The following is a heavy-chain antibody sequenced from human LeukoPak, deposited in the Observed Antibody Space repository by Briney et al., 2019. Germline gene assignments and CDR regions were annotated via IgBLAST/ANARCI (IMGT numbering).Heavy chain of an antibody. CDR1: GFTFSSYA. Sequence: GGSLRLSCAASGFTFSSYAMSWVRQAPGKGLEWVSAISGSGGSTYYADSVKGRFTISRDNSKNTLYLQMNSLRADDTAVYYCAKNLYYDSSGYYCDWGQGTLVTVSS. J-gene: IGHJ4*02. V-gene: IGHV3-23*01. CDR2: ISGSGGST. D-gene: IGHD3-22*01. CDR3: AKNLYYDSSGYYCD.